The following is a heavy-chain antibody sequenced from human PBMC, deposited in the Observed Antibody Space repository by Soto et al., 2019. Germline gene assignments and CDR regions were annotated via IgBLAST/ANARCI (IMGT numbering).Heavy chain of an antibody. CDR3: ARQTDSYYTFDAFDI. V-gene: IGHV4-31*03. Sequence: SETLSLTCTVSGGSITRGGYYWSWIRQHPGKGLEWIGYIYNSGTTYYNPSLKSRVTISVDTSKNQFSLKLSSVTAADTAVYYCARQTDSYYTFDAFDIWGQGTMVTVSS. CDR2: IYNSGTT. D-gene: IGHD3-22*01. CDR1: GGSITRGGYY. J-gene: IGHJ3*02.